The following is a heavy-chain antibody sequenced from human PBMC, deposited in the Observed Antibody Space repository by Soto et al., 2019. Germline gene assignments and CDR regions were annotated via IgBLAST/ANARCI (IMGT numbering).Heavy chain of an antibody. CDR2: IYYSGST. J-gene: IGHJ4*02. CDR3: ARGVTMVRGVIITWDYFDY. V-gene: IGHV4-31*03. CDR1: GGSISSGGYY. Sequence: PSETLSLTCTVSGGSISSGGYYWSWIRQHPGKGLEWIGYIYYSGSTYYNPSLKSRVTISVDTSKNQFSLKLSSVTAADTAVYYCARGVTMVRGVIITWDYFDYWGQGTLVTVSS. D-gene: IGHD3-10*01.